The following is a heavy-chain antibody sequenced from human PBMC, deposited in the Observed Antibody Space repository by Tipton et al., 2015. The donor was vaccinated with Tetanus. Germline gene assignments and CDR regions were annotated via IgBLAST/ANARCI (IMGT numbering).Heavy chain of an antibody. CDR2: IRNRANGYTT. CDR1: GFIFSDYY. V-gene: IGHV3-72*01. D-gene: IGHD6-13*01. Sequence: SLRLSCAASGFIFSDYYMDWVRQPPGKGLEWVGRIRNRANGYTTEYDASVKGRFTVSRDDSQNSLYVQMNSLKIEDTAVYYCARDWFIAAVLSYAFDIWGQGTMVTVSS. CDR3: ARDWFIAAVLSYAFDI. J-gene: IGHJ3*02.